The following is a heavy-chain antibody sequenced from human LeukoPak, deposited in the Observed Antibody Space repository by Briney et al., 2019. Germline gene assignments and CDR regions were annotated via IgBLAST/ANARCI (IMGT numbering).Heavy chain of an antibody. D-gene: IGHD3-16*01. CDR2: MNPNTGST. Sequence: ASVKVSCKASGYTFSNYDVNWVRQAAGQGLEWMGWMNPNTGSTGYAEKFQGRVTFSRDTSITTAYMEVSSLRSDDTAVYYCARGRLSLITARANFFDYWGQGARVTVSS. CDR3: ARGRLSLITARANFFDY. V-gene: IGHV1-8*03. J-gene: IGHJ4*02. CDR1: GYTFSNYD.